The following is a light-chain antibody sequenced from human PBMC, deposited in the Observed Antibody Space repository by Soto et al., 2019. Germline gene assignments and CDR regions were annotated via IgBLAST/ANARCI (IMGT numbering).Light chain of an antibody. Sequence: EVVLTQSPATLSLSPGERATLSCGASQTVSSNYLAWYQHKPGLAPRLLIYDASSRATGIPDRFRGSGSGTSCSLPSSRLAPEDVAVYYWQQYGYSPRGTFGGGTKVEIK. J-gene: IGKJ4*01. CDR3: QQYGYSPRGT. CDR1: QTVSSNY. CDR2: DAS. V-gene: IGKV3D-20*01.